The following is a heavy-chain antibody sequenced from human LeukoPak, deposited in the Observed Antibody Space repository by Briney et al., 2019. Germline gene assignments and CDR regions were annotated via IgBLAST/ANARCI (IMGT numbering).Heavy chain of an antibody. D-gene: IGHD3-22*01. V-gene: IGHV4-59*01. J-gene: IGHJ1*01. CDR2: IYYSGST. CDR3: ARAIYYYDSSGYSRRYFQH. Sequence: SETLSLTCTVSGGSISSYYWSWIRQPPGKGLEWLGYIYYSGSTNYNPSLKSRVTISVDTSKNQFSLKLSSVTAADTAVYYCARAIYYYDSSGYSRRYFQHWGQGTLVTVSS. CDR1: GGSISSYY.